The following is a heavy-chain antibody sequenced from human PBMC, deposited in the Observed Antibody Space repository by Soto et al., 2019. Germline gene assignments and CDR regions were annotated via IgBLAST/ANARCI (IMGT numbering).Heavy chain of an antibody. Sequence: QVQLVQSGAEVKEPGASVKISCKASGFIFTTHAIHWIRQAPGQRLEWMGWINAGNGNTKYSERLQDRSTISKDTYASTAYLELSSMRSEDRAVYYCARRNNSGPIDHWGQGTLVIVSS. CDR2: INAGNGNT. D-gene: IGHD3-22*01. V-gene: IGHV1-3*01. J-gene: IGHJ4*02. CDR3: ARRNNSGPIDH. CDR1: GFIFTTHA.